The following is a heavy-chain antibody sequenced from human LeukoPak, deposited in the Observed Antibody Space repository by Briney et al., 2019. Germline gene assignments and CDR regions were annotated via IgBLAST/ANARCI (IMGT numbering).Heavy chain of an antibody. Sequence: SETLSLTCTVSGGSISSYYWSWIRQPPGKGLEWIGRIYTSGSTNYNPSLKSRVTISVDTSKNQFSLKLSSVTAADTAVYYCAREIGTRSDFWSGYSYYYYMDVWGKGTTVTVSS. CDR1: GGSISSYY. D-gene: IGHD3-3*01. CDR2: IYTSGST. CDR3: AREIGTRSDFWSGYSYYYYMDV. V-gene: IGHV4-4*07. J-gene: IGHJ6*03.